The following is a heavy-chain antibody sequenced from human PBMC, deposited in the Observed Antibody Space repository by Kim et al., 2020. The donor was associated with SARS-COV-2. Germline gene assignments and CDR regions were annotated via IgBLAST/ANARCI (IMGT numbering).Heavy chain of an antibody. D-gene: IGHD3-22*01. Sequence: GGSLRLSCAASGFTFSSYAMSWVRQAPGKGLEWVSAISGSGGSTYYADSVKGRFTISRDNSKNTLYLQMNSLRAEDTAVYYCAKIVVYYDSSGPDYWGQGTLVTVSS. CDR2: ISGSGGST. J-gene: IGHJ4*02. V-gene: IGHV3-23*01. CDR1: GFTFSSYA. CDR3: AKIVVYYDSSGPDY.